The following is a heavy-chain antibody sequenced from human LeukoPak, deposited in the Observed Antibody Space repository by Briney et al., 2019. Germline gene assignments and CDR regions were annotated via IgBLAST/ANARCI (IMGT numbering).Heavy chain of an antibody. Sequence: GGSLTLSCAASGFTFRSYGMHWVGQAPGKGLEYVAAISSNGGRTYYANSVKGGFTISRDNSRNTLYLQMGSLRAEDMAVYYCATYYYDSGGFHFQHWGQRTLVTVSS. J-gene: IGHJ1*01. D-gene: IGHD3-22*01. V-gene: IGHV3-64*01. CDR3: ATYYYDSGGFHFQH. CDR2: ISSNGGRT. CDR1: GFTFRSYG.